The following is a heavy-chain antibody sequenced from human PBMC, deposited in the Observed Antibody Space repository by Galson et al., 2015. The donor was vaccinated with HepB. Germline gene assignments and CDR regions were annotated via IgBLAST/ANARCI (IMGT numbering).Heavy chain of an antibody. V-gene: IGHV1-69*13. CDR1: GGTFSSYA. Sequence: SVKVSCKASGGTFSSYAISWVRQAPGQGLEWMGGIIPIFGTANYAQKFQGRVTITADESTSTAYMELSSLRSEDTAVYYCARERYSSPPILPPLVHEFDYWGQGTLVTVSS. CDR3: ARERYSSPPILPPLVHEFDY. D-gene: IGHD6-13*01. CDR2: IIPIFGTA. J-gene: IGHJ4*02.